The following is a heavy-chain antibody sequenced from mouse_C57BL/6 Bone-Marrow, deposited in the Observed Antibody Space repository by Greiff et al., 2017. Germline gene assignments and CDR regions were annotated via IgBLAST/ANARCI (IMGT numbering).Heavy chain of an antibody. Sequence: VQLQQSGPELVKPGASVKIPCKASGYTFTDYNMDWVKQSHGKSLEWIGDINPNNGGTIYNQKFKGKATLTVDKSSSTAYMELRSLTSEDTAVYYCARGGYGSSYVAWFAYWGQGTLVTVSA. J-gene: IGHJ3*01. V-gene: IGHV1-18*01. D-gene: IGHD1-1*01. CDR2: INPNNGGT. CDR1: GYTFTDYN. CDR3: ARGGYGSSYVAWFAY.